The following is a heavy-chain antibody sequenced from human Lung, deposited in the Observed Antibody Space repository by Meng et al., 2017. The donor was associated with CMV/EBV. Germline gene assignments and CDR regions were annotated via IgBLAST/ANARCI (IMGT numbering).Heavy chain of an antibody. J-gene: IGHJ4*02. CDR2: LSYDGSNK. D-gene: IGHD1-1*01. Sequence: GGSLRLXXEASGFTFSSYAMHWVRQAPGKGLEWVAVLSYDGSNKFYADSVKGRFTISRDNSKNTLFLQMNRLRAEDTAVYYCARGYQLFNYFDYWGQGRLVXVSS. CDR3: ARGYQLFNYFDY. V-gene: IGHV3-30*04. CDR1: GFTFSSYA.